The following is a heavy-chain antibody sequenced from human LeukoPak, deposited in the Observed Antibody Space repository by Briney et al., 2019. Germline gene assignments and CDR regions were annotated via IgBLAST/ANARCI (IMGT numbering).Heavy chain of an antibody. CDR1: SGSFSGYY. Sequence: SETLSLTCDVNSGSFSGYYWTWIRQPPGMGLEWIGYIYYSGSTNYNPSLKSRVTISVDTSKNQFSLKLSSVTAADTAVYYCARRIAGYYGSGRHYYFDYWGQGTLVTVSS. J-gene: IGHJ4*02. CDR3: ARRIAGYYGSGRHYYFDY. D-gene: IGHD3-10*01. V-gene: IGHV4-59*01. CDR2: IYYSGST.